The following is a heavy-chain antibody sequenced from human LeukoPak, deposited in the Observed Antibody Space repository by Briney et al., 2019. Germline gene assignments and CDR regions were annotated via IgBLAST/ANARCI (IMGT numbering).Heavy chain of an antibody. CDR2: IYYSGST. V-gene: IGHV4-39*07. Sequence: PSETLSLTCAVSGGSISSSSYYWGWIRQPPGKGLEWIGSIYYSGSTYYNPSLKSRVTISVDTSKNQFSLKLSSATAADTAVYYCARGRGYDFWSGYYRRGFDYWGQGTLVTVSS. CDR3: ARGRGYDFWSGYYRRGFDY. CDR1: GGSISSSSYY. J-gene: IGHJ4*02. D-gene: IGHD3-3*01.